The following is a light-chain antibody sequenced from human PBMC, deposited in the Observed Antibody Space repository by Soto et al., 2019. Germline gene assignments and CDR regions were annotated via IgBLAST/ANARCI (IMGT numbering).Light chain of an antibody. CDR3: LHHNTYPWT. CDR1: QAIRND. J-gene: IGKJ1*01. V-gene: IGKV1-17*01. CDR2: AAS. Sequence: IQMTQSPSSLSASVGDRVTIICRASQAIRNDLGWYQQKPGKAPKRLIYAASSLDSEVPLRFSGSGSGTEFALTISSLQPEDFATYYCLHHNTYPWTFGQGGNVDIK.